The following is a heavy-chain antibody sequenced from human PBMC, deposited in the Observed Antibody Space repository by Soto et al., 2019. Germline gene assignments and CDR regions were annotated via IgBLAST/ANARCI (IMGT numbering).Heavy chain of an antibody. CDR2: INPNSGGT. J-gene: IGHJ5*02. CDR1: GYTFTGYY. V-gene: IGHV1-2*04. D-gene: IGHD4-17*01. CDR3: ARGLTTVTSLSSTGPNNWFDP. Sequence: ASVKVSCKASGYTFTGYYMHWVRQAPGQGLEWMGWINPNSGGTNYAQKFQGWVTMTRDTSISTAYMELSRLRSDDTAVYYCARGLTTVTSLSSTGPNNWFDPWGQGTLVTVSS.